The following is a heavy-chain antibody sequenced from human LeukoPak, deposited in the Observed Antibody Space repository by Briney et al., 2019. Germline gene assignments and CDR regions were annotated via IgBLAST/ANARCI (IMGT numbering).Heavy chain of an antibody. CDR3: ARGRPRLFDH. CDR2: INHSGST. J-gene: IGHJ4*02. CDR1: GGSFSGYY. V-gene: IGHV4-34*01. Sequence: SETLSLTCAVYGGSFSGYYWSWIRQPPGKGLEWIGEINHSGSTNYNPSLKSRVTISVDTSKNQFSLKLSSVTAADTAVYYCARGRPRLFDHWGQGTLVTVSS.